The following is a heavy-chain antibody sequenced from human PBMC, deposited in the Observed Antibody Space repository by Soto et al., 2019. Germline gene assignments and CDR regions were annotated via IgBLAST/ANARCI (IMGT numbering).Heavy chain of an antibody. CDR3: AQTLGLAVAGPGRFDL. V-gene: IGHV1-69*12. Sequence: QVQLVQSGSEVKKPGSSVKVSCRASGGTFSSYAISWVRQAPGQGPEWMGGIIPMFGTAKYAQKFQGRVTMYADESTSTAYMELRSLRSEDTGVYYCAQTLGLAVAGPGRFDLWGRGTLVTVSS. D-gene: IGHD6-19*01. J-gene: IGHJ2*01. CDR2: IIPMFGTA. CDR1: GGTFSSYA.